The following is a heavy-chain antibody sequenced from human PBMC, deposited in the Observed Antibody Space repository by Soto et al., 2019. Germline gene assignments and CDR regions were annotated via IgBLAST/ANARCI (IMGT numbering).Heavy chain of an antibody. J-gene: IGHJ4*02. D-gene: IGHD3-10*01. V-gene: IGHV1-18*01. CDR1: GNTFRSYG. Sequence: QLVQSGPEVKKPGASVKVSCKASGNTFRSYGFSWVRQAPGQGLEWMGFIAAYAGATFYAPKVRGRVTMTTDTSATTVYMELRSLLSDDTALYYCAANHGAASSTRDWGQGALVTVSS. CDR3: AANHGAASSTRD. CDR2: IAAYAGAT.